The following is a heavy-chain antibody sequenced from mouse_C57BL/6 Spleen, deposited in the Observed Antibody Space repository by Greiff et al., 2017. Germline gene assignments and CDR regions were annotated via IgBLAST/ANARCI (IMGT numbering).Heavy chain of an antibody. V-gene: IGHV1-15*01. Sequence: QVQLQQPGAELVRPGASVTLSCKASGYTFTDYEMHWVKQTPVHGLEWIGAIDPETGGTAYNQKFKGKAILTADKSSSTAYMELRSLTSEDSAVYYCTRAGVITTVVASDYWGQGTTLTVSS. CDR3: TRAGVITTVVASDY. CDR1: GYTFTDYE. D-gene: IGHD1-1*01. J-gene: IGHJ2*01. CDR2: IDPETGGT.